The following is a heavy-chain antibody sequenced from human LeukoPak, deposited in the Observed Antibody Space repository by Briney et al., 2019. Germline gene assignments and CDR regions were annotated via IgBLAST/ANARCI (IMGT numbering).Heavy chain of an antibody. Sequence: PGGSLRLSCAASGFTFSTYAMSWVRQAPGKGLEWVSGISESGGSTDYADSVKGRFTISRDNSKNTLYLQMNSLRPEDTAIYYCAKSPNMVQGARGDWFDPWGQGTLVTVSS. V-gene: IGHV3-23*01. CDR2: ISESGGST. D-gene: IGHD3-10*01. CDR3: AKSPNMVQGARGDWFDP. CDR1: GFTFSTYA. J-gene: IGHJ5*02.